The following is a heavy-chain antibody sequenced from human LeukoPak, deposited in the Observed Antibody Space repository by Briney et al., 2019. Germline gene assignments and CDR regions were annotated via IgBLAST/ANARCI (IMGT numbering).Heavy chain of an antibody. J-gene: IGHJ4*02. CDR3: ARHRGRSWYESFDY. CDR2: MYYGGRT. Sequence: ETLSLTCSVSGGSLSNYYWNWIRQPPGKGLEWIGSMYYGGRTNYNPSLKSRVTISVDTSENQFSLKVSSVTAADTAVYYCARHRGRSWYESFDYWGQGILVTVSS. CDR1: GGSLSNYY. V-gene: IGHV4-59*08. D-gene: IGHD6-13*01.